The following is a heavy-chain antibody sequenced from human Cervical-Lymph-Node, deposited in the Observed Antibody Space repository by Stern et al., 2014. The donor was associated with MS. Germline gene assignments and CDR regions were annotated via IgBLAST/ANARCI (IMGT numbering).Heavy chain of an antibody. CDR1: GYTFTSYA. CDR3: ARKLERRYYFDY. D-gene: IGHD1-1*01. Sequence: QMQLVQSGAEVKKPGASVKVSCKASGYTFTSYAMHWVRQAPGQRLEWMGWINAGNGNTKYSQKFQGRVTITRDTSASTAYMELSSLRSEDTAVYYCARKLERRYYFDYWGQGTLVTVSS. J-gene: IGHJ4*02. V-gene: IGHV1-3*01. CDR2: INAGNGNT.